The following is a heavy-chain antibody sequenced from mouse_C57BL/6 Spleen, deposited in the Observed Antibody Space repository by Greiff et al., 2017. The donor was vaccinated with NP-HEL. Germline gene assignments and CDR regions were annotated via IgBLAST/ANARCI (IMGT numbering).Heavy chain of an antibody. D-gene: IGHD1-1*01. Sequence: VQLQQSGPELVKPGASVKISCKASGYSFTSYYIHWVKQRPGQGLEWIGWIYPGSGNTKYNEKFKGKATLTADTSSSTAYMQLSSLTSEDSAVYYCAREYYGSSLYYFDYWGQGTTLTVSS. CDR3: AREYYGSSLYYFDY. V-gene: IGHV1-66*01. CDR2: IYPGSGNT. J-gene: IGHJ2*01. CDR1: GYSFTSYY.